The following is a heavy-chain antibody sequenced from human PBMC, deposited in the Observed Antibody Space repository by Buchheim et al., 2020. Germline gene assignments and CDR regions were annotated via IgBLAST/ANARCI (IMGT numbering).Heavy chain of an antibody. Sequence: QVQLVESGGGVVQPGRSLRLSCAASGFTFSSYAMHWVRQAPGKGLGWVAVISYDGSNKYYADSVKGRFTISRDNSKNTLYLQMNSLRAEDTAVYYCARCITGTPTYYYGMDVWGQGTT. D-gene: IGHD1-7*01. CDR3: ARCITGTPTYYYGMDV. V-gene: IGHV3-30*04. CDR2: ISYDGSNK. J-gene: IGHJ6*02. CDR1: GFTFSSYA.